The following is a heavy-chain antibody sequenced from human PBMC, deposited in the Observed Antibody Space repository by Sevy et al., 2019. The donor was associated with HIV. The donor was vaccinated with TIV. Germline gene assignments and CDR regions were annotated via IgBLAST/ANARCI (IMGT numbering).Heavy chain of an antibody. V-gene: IGHV3-72*01. CDR1: GFTFSDHY. J-gene: IGHJ6*03. Sequence: GGSLRLSCAASGFTFSDHYVDWVRQAPGKGLEWVGRIRNRPNSYTTEYAPSVKGRFTIARDDSRISVYLQMNSLKTQDSAVYYCVRGPNCGVGGCQQISPYCLDVWGKWATVTVSS. CDR3: VRGPNCGVGGCQQISPYCLDV. D-gene: IGHD2-15*01. CDR2: IRNRPNSYTT.